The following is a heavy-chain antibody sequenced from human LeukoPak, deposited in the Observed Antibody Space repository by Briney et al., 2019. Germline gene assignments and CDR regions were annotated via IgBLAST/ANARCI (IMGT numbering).Heavy chain of an antibody. Sequence: PGGSLRLSCEASGFTFSSYSMNWVRQAPGKGLEWVSVIYSGGSTYYADSVKGRFTISRDNSKNTLYLQMNSLRVEDTAVYYCALGLVTDYWGQGTLVTVSS. V-gene: IGHV3-66*01. CDR1: GFTFSSYS. CDR2: IYSGGST. CDR3: ALGLVTDY. J-gene: IGHJ4*02. D-gene: IGHD3-9*01.